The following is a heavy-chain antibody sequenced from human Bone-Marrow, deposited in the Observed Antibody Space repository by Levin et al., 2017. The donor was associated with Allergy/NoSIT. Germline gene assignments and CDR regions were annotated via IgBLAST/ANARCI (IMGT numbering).Heavy chain of an antibody. Sequence: GGSLRLSCAASGFTFSGYAMSWVRQAPGKGLEWVSAISISGGSTYYADSVKGRFTISRDNSKNTLYLQMSSLRAEDTAIYYCAKYSSTWYYFDCWGQGTLVTVSS. D-gene: IGHD6-13*01. CDR2: ISISGGST. V-gene: IGHV3-23*01. J-gene: IGHJ4*02. CDR1: GFTFSGYA. CDR3: AKYSSTWYYFDC.